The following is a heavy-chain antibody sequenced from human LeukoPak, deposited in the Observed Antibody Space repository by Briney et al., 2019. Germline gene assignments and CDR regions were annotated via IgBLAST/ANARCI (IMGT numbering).Heavy chain of an antibody. Sequence: ASVKVSCKASGYTFTTYDINWARQATGQGLEWMGWMNPNSGNTGYAQKFQGRVTMTRNTSISTAYMELSSLRSEDTAVYYCARGLGGSYTYYFDYWGQGTLVTVSS. V-gene: IGHV1-8*01. CDR3: ARGLGGSYTYYFDY. D-gene: IGHD1-26*01. CDR1: GYTFTTYD. CDR2: MNPNSGNT. J-gene: IGHJ4*02.